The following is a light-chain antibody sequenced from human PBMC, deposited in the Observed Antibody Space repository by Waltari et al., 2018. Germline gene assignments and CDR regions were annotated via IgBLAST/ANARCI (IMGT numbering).Light chain of an antibody. V-gene: IGKV1-5*01. J-gene: IGKJ2*01. Sequence: DIQMTQSPSTLSASVGDRVTITCRASQSISIWLAWYQQEPGKAPKLLIYDASSLESGVPSRFSGSGSGTEFTLTITNLQPDDFATYYCQQYKSYPYTFGQGTKLEIK. CDR1: QSISIW. CDR2: DAS. CDR3: QQYKSYPYT.